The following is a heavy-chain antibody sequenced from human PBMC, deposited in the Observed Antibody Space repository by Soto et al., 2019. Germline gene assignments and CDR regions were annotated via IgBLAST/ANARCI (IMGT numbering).Heavy chain of an antibody. CDR1: GFSLNDYG. V-gene: IGHV3-30*18. CDR2: ISYDGRNK. D-gene: IGHD3-22*01. CDR3: AKSNRGAYDTPDF. J-gene: IGHJ4*02. Sequence: QVQLVESGGGVVQPGRSLRLSCAASGFSLNDYGMHWVRQPPGKGLEWVADISYDGRNKYYTHSVRGRFTISRDISKGTLYLQMNSLRPEDTAVYYCAKSNRGAYDTPDFWGQGTPVTVSP.